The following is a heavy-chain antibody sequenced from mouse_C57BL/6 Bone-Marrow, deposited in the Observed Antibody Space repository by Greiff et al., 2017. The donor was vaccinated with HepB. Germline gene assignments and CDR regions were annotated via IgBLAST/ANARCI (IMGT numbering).Heavy chain of an antibody. Sequence: DVQLVESGGGLVQPGGSLKLSCAASGFTFSDYYMYWVRQTPEKRLEWVAYISNGGGSTYYPDTVKGRFTISRDNAKNTLYLQMSRLKSEDTAMYYCARQSTMVKGGFAYWGQGTLVTVSA. CDR2: ISNGGGST. CDR3: ARQSTMVKGGFAY. D-gene: IGHD2-1*01. CDR1: GFTFSDYY. V-gene: IGHV5-12*01. J-gene: IGHJ3*01.